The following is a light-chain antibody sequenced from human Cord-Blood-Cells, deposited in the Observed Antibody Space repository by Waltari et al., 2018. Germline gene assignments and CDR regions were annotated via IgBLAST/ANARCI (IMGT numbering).Light chain of an antibody. CDR2: GKN. J-gene: IGLJ2*01. V-gene: IGLV3-19*01. CDR1: SLRSYY. CDR3: NSRDSSGNHVV. Sequence: SELTQDPAVSVALGPTVRITCQGDSLRSYYASWYQQKPGQAPVLVIYGKNNRPSGIPDRFSGSSSGNTASLTITGAQAEDEADYYCNSRDSSGNHVVFGGGTKLTVL.